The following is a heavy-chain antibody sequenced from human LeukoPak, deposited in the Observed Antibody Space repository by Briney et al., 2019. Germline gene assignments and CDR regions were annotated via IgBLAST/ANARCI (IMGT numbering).Heavy chain of an antibody. CDR2: IYPGDSDT. V-gene: IGHV5-51*01. CDR3: ATAVVTDPYFDS. J-gene: IGHJ4*02. CDR1: GYIFNTYW. D-gene: IGHD4-23*01. Sequence: GESLTISCKTSGYIFNTYWIGWVRQMPGKGLEWMGLIYPGDSDTRYSPSFQGQVTISADKSVSTAYLQWSSLKAPDTAMYYCATAVVTDPYFDSWGQGTLVTVSS.